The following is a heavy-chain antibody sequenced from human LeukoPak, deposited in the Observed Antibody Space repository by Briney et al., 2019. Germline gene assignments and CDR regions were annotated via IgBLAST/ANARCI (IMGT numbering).Heavy chain of an antibody. CDR1: GFSFSEHY. V-gene: IGHV3-11*01. CDR2: ISSGRYST. J-gene: IGHJ4*02. D-gene: IGHD4-17*01. CDR3: ARDDPSNDYGDFDY. Sequence: GGSLRLSCAASGFSFSEHYMAWIRQAPGKGLQWLGYISSGRYSTYYAESAKGRITISRDNAKNSVHLQMSSLTVDDTAVYYCARDDPSNDYGDFDYWGQGTLVTVSS.